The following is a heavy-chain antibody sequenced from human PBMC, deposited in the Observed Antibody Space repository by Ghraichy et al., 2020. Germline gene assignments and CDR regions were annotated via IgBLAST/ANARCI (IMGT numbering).Heavy chain of an antibody. CDR3: ARTLPSGYLLSYYYYGMDV. V-gene: IGHV4-30-4*01. J-gene: IGHJ6*02. CDR1: GGSISSGDYY. Sequence: SETLSLTCTVSGGSISSGDYYWSWIRQPPGKGLEWIGYIYYSGSTYYNPSLKSRVTISVDTSKNQFSLKLSSVTAADTAVYYCARTLPSGYLLSYYYYGMDVWGQGTTVTVSS. CDR2: IYYSGST. D-gene: IGHD5-12*01.